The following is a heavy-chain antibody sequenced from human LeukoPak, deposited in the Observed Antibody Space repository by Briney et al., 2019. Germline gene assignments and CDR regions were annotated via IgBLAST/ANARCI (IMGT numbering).Heavy chain of an antibody. V-gene: IGHV1-69*04. CDR2: IIPILGIA. CDR1: GGTFSSYA. J-gene: IGHJ6*02. Sequence: SVKVSCKASGGTFSSYAISWVRQAPGQGLECMGRIIPILGIANYAQKFQGRVTITADKSTSTAYMELSSLRSEDTAVYYCARESGGDFYYYYGMDVWGQGTTVTVSS. D-gene: IGHD2-21*02. CDR3: ARESGGDFYYYYGMDV.